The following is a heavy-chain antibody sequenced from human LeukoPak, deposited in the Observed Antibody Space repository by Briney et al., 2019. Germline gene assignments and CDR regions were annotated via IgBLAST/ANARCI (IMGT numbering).Heavy chain of an antibody. V-gene: IGHV3-66*01. CDR3: ARGARGPYFDY. CDR2: IYSSYTI. CDR1: GFTISSSY. Sequence: GGSLRLSCAASGFTISSSYMSWVRQVPGKGLEWVSCIYSSYTIYYADFVKDRFAISRDSNRNILYLQMNILRADDTAVYYCARGARGPYFDYWGQGTLVTLSS. J-gene: IGHJ4*02.